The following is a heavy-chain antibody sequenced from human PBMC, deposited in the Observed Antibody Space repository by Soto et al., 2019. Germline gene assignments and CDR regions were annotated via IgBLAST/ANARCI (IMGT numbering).Heavy chain of an antibody. D-gene: IGHD6-19*01. Sequence: QVQLVQSGAEVKKPGASVKVSCKASGYTFTSYGISWVRQAPGQGLEWMGWISAYNGNTNYAQKLQGRVTMTTDTSTSTAYMELRSLRSDDTAVYYWAGDASGWYQLGLGYFDYCVQGTMVTVSS. CDR3: AGDASGWYQLGLGYFDY. V-gene: IGHV1-18*01. CDR2: ISAYNGNT. CDR1: GYTFTSYG. J-gene: IGHJ4*02.